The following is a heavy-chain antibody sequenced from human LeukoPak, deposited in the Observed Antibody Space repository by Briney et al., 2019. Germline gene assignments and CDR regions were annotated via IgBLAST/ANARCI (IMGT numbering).Heavy chain of an antibody. CDR2: VFYSGGT. CDR1: GGSTTGYF. Sequence: SETLSLTCTISGGSTTGYFWSWIRQPPGKGLEWIGYVFYSGGTLYNPSLESRVTISVDTSKTHFSLELTSVAAADTAVYYCARHMSVTYDAFDLWGRGTMVTVSS. V-gene: IGHV4-59*08. J-gene: IGHJ3*01. D-gene: IGHD2-21*02. CDR3: ARHMSVTYDAFDL.